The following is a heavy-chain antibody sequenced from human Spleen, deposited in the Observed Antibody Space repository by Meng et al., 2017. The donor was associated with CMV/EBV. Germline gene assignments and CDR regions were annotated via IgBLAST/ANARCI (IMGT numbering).Heavy chain of an antibody. CDR1: GSISSGGYY. J-gene: IGHJ5*02. CDR2: IYYSGST. D-gene: IGHD3-3*01. CDR3: ARGYDFWSGSKGGWFDP. V-gene: IGHV4-31*02. Sequence: GSISSGGYYWSWIRQHPGKGLEWIGYIYYSGSTYYNPSLKSRVTISVDTSKNQFSLKLSSVTAADTAVYYCARGYDFWSGSKGGWFDPWGQGTLVTVS.